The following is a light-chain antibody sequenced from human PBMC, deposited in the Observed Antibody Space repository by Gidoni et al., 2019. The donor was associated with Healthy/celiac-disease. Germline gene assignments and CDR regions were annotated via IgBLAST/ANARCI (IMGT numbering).Light chain of an antibody. CDR1: QSISSW. CDR3: QQYNSYPYT. Sequence: DIQMTQSPSTLSASVGDRVTITCRASQSISSWLAWYQQKPGKATKLLIYKASILESGVPSMFSGSGSGTEFTLTISSLQPDDFATYYCQQYNSYPYTFGQGTKLEIK. J-gene: IGKJ2*01. CDR2: KAS. V-gene: IGKV1-5*03.